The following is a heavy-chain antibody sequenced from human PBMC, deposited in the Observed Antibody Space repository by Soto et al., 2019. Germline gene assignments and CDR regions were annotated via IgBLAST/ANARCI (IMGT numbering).Heavy chain of an antibody. CDR2: IIPIFGTA. CDR1: GGTFSSYA. V-gene: IGHV1-69*01. Sequence: QVQLVQSGAEVKKPGSSVKVSCKASGGTFSSYAISWVRQAPGQGLEWMGGIIPIFGTANYAQKFQGRVTITADESTSTAYMELRSLRSEETAVYYCARRRGYSGYDYHFDYWGQGTLVTVSS. CDR3: ARRRGYSGYDYHFDY. J-gene: IGHJ4*02. D-gene: IGHD5-12*01.